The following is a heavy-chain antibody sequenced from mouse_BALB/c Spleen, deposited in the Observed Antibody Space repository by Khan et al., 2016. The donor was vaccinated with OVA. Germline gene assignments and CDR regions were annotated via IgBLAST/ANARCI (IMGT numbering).Heavy chain of an antibody. Sequence: QVQLQQSGAELVKPGASVKISCTASGYTFTSYYMYWVKQRPGQGLEWIGGINPSNGGADFNEKFKNKATLTGENSSSTAYMQLSSLTCEESAVYYCARSGDGNPFAYWGQGTLVTVSA. J-gene: IGHJ3*01. V-gene: IGHV1S81*02. CDR3: ARSGDGNPFAY. D-gene: IGHD2-1*01. CDR1: GYTFTSYY. CDR2: INPSNGGA.